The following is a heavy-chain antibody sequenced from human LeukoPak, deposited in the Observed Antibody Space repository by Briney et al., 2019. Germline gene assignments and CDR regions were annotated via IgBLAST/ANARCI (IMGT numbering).Heavy chain of an antibody. CDR3: ARGRGAGTYNSSSAPLQFDY. Sequence: ASVKVSCKASGYTFTGYYRHWVRQAPGQGLEWMGRINPNSGGTNYAQKFQGRVTMTRDTSISTAYMELSRLRSDDTAVYYCARGRGAGTYNSSSAPLQFDYWGQGTLVTVSS. J-gene: IGHJ4*02. CDR2: INPNSGGT. V-gene: IGHV1-2*06. CDR1: GYTFTGYY. D-gene: IGHD6-13*01.